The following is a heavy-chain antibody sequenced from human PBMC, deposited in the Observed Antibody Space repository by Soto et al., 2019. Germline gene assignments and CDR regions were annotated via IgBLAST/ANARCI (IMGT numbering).Heavy chain of an antibody. V-gene: IGHV3-48*03. J-gene: IGHJ4*02. CDR3: ERDPPCMGGYGEWELPLDY. CDR2: ISSSGSTI. CDR1: GFTFSSYE. Sequence: GGSLRLSCAASGFTFSSYEMNWVRQAPGKGLEWVSYISSSGSTINYADSVKGRFTISRDNTKNSLYLQMNSLRAEDTAVYYCERDPPCMGGYGEWELPLDYWGQGTLVTVSS. D-gene: IGHD1-26*01.